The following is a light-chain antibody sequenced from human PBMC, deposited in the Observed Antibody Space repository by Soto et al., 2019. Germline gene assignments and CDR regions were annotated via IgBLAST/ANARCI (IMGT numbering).Light chain of an antibody. CDR2: VAS. V-gene: IGKV1-39*01. CDR1: QNIENY. CDR3: QQSFGSPPIT. Sequence: DIQMTQSPSSLSASLGDTVTISCRASQNIENYLHWYQQKAGKAPEVLLYVASVLKDGVSSRFSGSGYGNDFTLTITKLQPEDFAMYYCQQSFGSPPITFGQGTRLDIK. J-gene: IGKJ5*01.